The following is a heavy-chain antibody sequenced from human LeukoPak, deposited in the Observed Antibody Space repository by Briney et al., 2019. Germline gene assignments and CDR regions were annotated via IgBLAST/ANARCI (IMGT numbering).Heavy chain of an antibody. J-gene: IGHJ3*02. D-gene: IGHD4-23*01. CDR2: IYHSGTT. V-gene: IGHV4-38-2*01. CDR1: GYSISSDYY. Sequence: SETLSLTCAVSGYSISSDYYWGWFRQPPGKGLEWIGSIYHSGTTYYSPSLKSRVTISVDTSKNQFSLKLSSVTAADTAVYYCARPLSISYGGYFPNAFDIWGQGTMVTVSS. CDR3: ARPLSISYGGYFPNAFDI.